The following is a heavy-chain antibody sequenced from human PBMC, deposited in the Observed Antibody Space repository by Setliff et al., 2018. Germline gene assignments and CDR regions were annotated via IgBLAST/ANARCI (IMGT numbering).Heavy chain of an antibody. CDR1: GVSLSDHT. Sequence: PSETLSLTCVVHGVSLSDHTWSWIRQSPGQGLEWIGDITHNGVTNYKRSLRSRVTMSVDTSTNRPSLRINFLTAADTAIYYCARGHVHLRGRPFHYVDVWGKGTSVTVSS. CDR3: ARGHVHLRGRPFHYVDV. V-gene: IGHV4-34*01. D-gene: IGHD3-10*01. CDR2: ITHNGVT. J-gene: IGHJ6*04.